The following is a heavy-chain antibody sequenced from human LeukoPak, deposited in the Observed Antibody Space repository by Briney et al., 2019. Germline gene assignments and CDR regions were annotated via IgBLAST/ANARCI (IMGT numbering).Heavy chain of an antibody. CDR1: GGSISSSNYY. Sequence: PSETLSLTCTVSGGSISSSNYYWGWIRQPPGKGLEWIGSIYYSGSTYYNPSLKSRVTISVDTSRNQFSLKLSSVTAADTAVYYCARGGVTTGDDAFDIWGQGTMVTVSS. CDR3: ARGGVTTGDDAFDI. J-gene: IGHJ3*02. V-gene: IGHV4-39*01. CDR2: IYYSGST. D-gene: IGHD4-17*01.